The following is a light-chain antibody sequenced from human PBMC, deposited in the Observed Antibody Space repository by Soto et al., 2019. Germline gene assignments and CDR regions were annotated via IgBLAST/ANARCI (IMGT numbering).Light chain of an antibody. V-gene: IGLV1-51*01. CDR1: SSNIGNNY. CDR2: DNN. CDR3: GTWDSSLSAGPYV. J-gene: IGLJ1*01. Sequence: QSVLTQPPSVSAAPGQKVTISFSGSSSNIGNNYVSWYQQLPGTAPKLLIYDNNKRPSGIPDLFSGSKSGTSATLGITGLQTGDEADYYCGTWDSSLSAGPYVFGTGTKLTVL.